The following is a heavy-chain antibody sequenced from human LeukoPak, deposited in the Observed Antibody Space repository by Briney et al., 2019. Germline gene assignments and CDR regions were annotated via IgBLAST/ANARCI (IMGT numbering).Heavy chain of an antibody. V-gene: IGHV1-3*01. CDR1: GYSFTDYP. CDR2: INAGNGNR. Sequence: ASVKVSCEASGYSFTDYPIHWVRQAPGQRLEWMGWINAGNGNRKYSQKFEGRITISFDTSATTAYMDLSRLGPEDTAVYFCARDPAGPRLSFKEKYYFDYWGQGTLVTVSS. CDR3: ARDPAGPRLSFKEKYYFDY. D-gene: IGHD2-2*01. J-gene: IGHJ4*02.